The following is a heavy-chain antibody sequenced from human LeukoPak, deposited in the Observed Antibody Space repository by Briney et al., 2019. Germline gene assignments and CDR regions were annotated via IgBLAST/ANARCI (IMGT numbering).Heavy chain of an antibody. Sequence: SETLSLTCAVYGGSFSGYYWSWIRQPPGKGLEWIGYIYYSGSTNYNPSLKSRVTISVDTSKNQFSLKLSSVTAADTAVYYCARGSVVVTPSFDYWGQGTLVTVSS. CDR2: IYYSGST. D-gene: IGHD3-22*01. V-gene: IGHV4-59*01. CDR3: ARGSVVVTPSFDY. CDR1: GGSFSGYY. J-gene: IGHJ4*02.